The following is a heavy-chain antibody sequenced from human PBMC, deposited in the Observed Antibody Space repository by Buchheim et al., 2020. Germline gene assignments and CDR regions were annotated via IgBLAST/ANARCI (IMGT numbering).Heavy chain of an antibody. CDR2: ISSSSSSM. D-gene: IGHD2-2*01. CDR3: ARGIVVVPAANEDNWFDP. V-gene: IGHV3-48*02. Sequence: EVQLVESGGGLVQPGGSLRLSCVASGFTFSSYSMNWVRQAPGKGLEWVSYISSSSSSMYYADSVKGRFTISRDNAKNSLYLQMNSLRDEDTAVYYCARGIVVVPAANEDNWFDPWGQGTL. J-gene: IGHJ5*02. CDR1: GFTFSSYS.